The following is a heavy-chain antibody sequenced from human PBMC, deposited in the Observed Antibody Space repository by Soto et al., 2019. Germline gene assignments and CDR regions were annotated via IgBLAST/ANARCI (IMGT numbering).Heavy chain of an antibody. J-gene: IGHJ3*02. D-gene: IGHD2-21*02. CDR3: AKHIVVVTAPASGAFDI. Sequence: SENLSLTCHVSFGSVSIGSYNWSWIRQPTGKGLEWIGYIYYSGSTNYNPSLKSRVTISVDTSKNQFSLKLSSVTAADTAVYYCAKHIVVVTAPASGAFDIWGQGTRVTV. V-gene: IGHV4-61*10. CDR2: IYYSGST. CDR1: FGSVSIGSYN.